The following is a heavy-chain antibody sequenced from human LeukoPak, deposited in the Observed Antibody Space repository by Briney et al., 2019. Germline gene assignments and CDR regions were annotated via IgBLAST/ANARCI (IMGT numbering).Heavy chain of an antibody. J-gene: IGHJ1*01. D-gene: IGHD5-24*01. CDR3: ARTDGAL. CDR2: INWNGGST. V-gene: IGHV3-20*04. Sequence: GGSLRLSCVASGFTFDDHGMRWVRQGPGKGLEWVAGINWNGGSTGYADSVKGRFTISRDNAQNSLYLQMTSLRVDDTALYYCARTDGALWGQGTLVTVSS. CDR1: GFTFDDHG.